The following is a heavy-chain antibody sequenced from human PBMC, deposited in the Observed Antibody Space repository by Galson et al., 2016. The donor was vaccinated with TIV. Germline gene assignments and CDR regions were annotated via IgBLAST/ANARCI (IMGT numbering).Heavy chain of an antibody. CDR2: IDPRDSYI. Sequence: QSGAEVKKPGESLRISCKGSGYSFTSYYIIWVRQMPGKGLEWMGRIDPRDSYINYSPSFQGHVPISSDKSISTAYLQGNSLKASDSAIYYCRRGVSTGSGWLDPWGQGTPVTVSS. D-gene: IGHD5/OR15-5a*01. CDR1: GYSFTSYY. V-gene: IGHV5-10-1*01. CDR3: RRGVSTGSGWLDP. J-gene: IGHJ5*02.